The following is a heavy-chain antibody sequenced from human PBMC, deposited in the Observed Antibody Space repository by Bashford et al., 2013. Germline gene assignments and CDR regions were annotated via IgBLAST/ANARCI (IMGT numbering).Heavy chain of an antibody. CDR3: ARDRRYSYGFQH. D-gene: IGHD5-18*01. V-gene: IGHV3-74*01. J-gene: IGHJ1*01. CDR2: INTDGSNT. Sequence: VRQAPGKGLVWVSRINTDGSNTDYVDSVKGRFTVSRDNAKNTLYLQMNSLRAEDTAVYYCARDRRYSYGFQHWGQGSQVTVSS.